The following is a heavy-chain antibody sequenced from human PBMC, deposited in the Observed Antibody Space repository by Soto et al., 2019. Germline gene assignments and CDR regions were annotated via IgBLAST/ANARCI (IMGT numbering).Heavy chain of an antibody. CDR3: HMGRGVIPYYYYYMDV. J-gene: IGHJ6*03. Sequence: GGSLRLSCAASGFTFSSYWMSWVRQAPGKGLEWVANIKQDGSEKYYVDSVKGRFTISRDNAKNSLYLQMNSLRAEDTAVYYCHMGRGVIPYYYYYMDVWGKGTTVTVSS. CDR1: GFTFSSYW. CDR2: IKQDGSEK. V-gene: IGHV3-7*01. D-gene: IGHD3-10*01.